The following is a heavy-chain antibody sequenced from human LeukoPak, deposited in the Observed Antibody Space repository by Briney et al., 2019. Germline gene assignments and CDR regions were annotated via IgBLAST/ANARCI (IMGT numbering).Heavy chain of an antibody. CDR3: ARLWFGAPYYMDV. CDR2: INPNSGGT. CDR1: EYIFTGYY. J-gene: IGHJ6*03. D-gene: IGHD3-10*01. V-gene: IGHV1-2*02. Sequence: ASVKVSCKASEYIFTGYYIHWVRQAPGQGLEWMGWINPNSGGTNYAQKFQGAVTMTRDTSISTAYMELSGLRSDDTAVYYCARLWFGAPYYMDVWGKGTTVTVSS.